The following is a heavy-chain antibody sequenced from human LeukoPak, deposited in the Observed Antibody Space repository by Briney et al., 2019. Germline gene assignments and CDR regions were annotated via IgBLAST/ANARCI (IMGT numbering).Heavy chain of an antibody. Sequence: ASVKVSCKASGYTFTDYFIHWVRQAPGQGLEWMGWINPDTTSTSYARKFQGRVTMTRDTSISTAYMELSSLRSEDTAVYYCARMSYYDSSGDNWFDPWGQGTLVTVSS. D-gene: IGHD3-22*01. CDR2: INPDTTST. V-gene: IGHV1-2*02. J-gene: IGHJ5*02. CDR3: ARMSYYDSSGDNWFDP. CDR1: GYTFTDYF.